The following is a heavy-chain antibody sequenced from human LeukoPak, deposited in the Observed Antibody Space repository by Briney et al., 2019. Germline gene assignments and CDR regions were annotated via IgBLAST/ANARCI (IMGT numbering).Heavy chain of an antibody. J-gene: IGHJ6*03. D-gene: IGHD7-27*01. V-gene: IGHV4-39*07. CDR3: ARLSPLTGAYYYMDV. Sequence: SETLSLTCTVSGGSISSSSYYWGWIRQPPGKGLEWIGSIYYSGSTYYNPSLKSRVTISVDTSKNQFSLKLSSVTAADTAVYYCARLSPLTGAYYYMDVWGKGTTVTVFS. CDR1: GGSISSSSYY. CDR2: IYYSGST.